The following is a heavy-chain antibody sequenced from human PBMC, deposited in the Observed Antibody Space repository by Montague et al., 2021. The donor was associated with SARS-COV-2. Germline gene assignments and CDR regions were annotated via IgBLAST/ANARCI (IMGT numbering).Heavy chain of an antibody. D-gene: IGHD6-19*01. CDR1: GFSLSTSGMC. V-gene: IGHV2-70*11. CDR3: AREYSSGVYFDY. Sequence: VKPTQTLTLTCTFSGFSLSTSGMCVSWIRQPPGKALEWLARIXXXDDKYYSTSLKTRLTISKDTSKNQVVLTTTNMDPVDTATYYCAREYSSGVYFDYWGQGTLVTVSS. J-gene: IGHJ4*02. CDR2: IXXXDDK.